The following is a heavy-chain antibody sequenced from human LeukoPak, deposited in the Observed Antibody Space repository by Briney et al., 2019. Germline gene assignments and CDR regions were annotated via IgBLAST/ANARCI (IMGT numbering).Heavy chain of an antibody. CDR1: GFTFSSSA. D-gene: IGHD2-2*01. J-gene: IGHJ4*02. Sequence: PGGSLRLSCAASGFTFSSSAMSWVRQAPGKGLEWVSSISDSGPYTYNADSVEGRFTISRDNSKSTLYLQMNSLRAEDTAVYYCAKGAVPTARYYFDYWGQGTLVTVSS. V-gene: IGHV3-23*01. CDR3: AKGAVPTARYYFDY. CDR2: ISDSGPYT.